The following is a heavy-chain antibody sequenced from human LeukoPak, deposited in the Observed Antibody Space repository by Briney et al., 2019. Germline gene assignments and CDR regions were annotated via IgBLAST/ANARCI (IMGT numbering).Heavy chain of an antibody. CDR2: ISWDGGST. CDR3: AKDSDRGLTIFGVVMMPDY. J-gene: IGHJ4*02. D-gene: IGHD3-3*01. CDR1: GFTFDDYA. V-gene: IGHV3-43D*03. Sequence: GGSLRLSCAASGFTFDDYAMHWVRQAPGKGLEWVSLISWDGGSTYYADSVKGRFTISRDNSKNSLYLQMNSLRAEDTALYYCAKDSDRGLTIFGVVMMPDYWGQGTLVTVSS.